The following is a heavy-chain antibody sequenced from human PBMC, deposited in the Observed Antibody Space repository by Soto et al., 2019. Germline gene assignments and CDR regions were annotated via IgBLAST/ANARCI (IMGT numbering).Heavy chain of an antibody. CDR1: GGPMNNYY. Sequence: SETLSLTCTISGGPMNNYYCSWFRQPRGQGLEWIGYMGYNGFTRYNPSLRSWVAISLDTAKNQFSLNLSSVTAADTALYYCARQGFGELHGLVDVWGQGITVTVSS. J-gene: IGHJ6*02. CDR3: ARQGFGELHGLVDV. D-gene: IGHD3-10*01. CDR2: MGYNGFT. V-gene: IGHV4-59*08.